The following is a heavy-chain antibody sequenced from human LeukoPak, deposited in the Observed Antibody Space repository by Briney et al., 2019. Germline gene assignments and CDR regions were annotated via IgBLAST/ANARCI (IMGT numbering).Heavy chain of an antibody. CDR3: ARGQRTSDYYPLDY. J-gene: IGHJ4*02. Sequence: PSETLSLTCTVSGGSISSDYWAWIRQSAGKGLEWIERIHDGVSFNYNPSLKSRVTMSVDPSTNQFSLKLSSVTAADTAMYYCARGQRTSDYYPLDYWGQGTRVTVSS. D-gene: IGHD3-3*01. V-gene: IGHV4-4*07. CDR2: IHDGVSF. CDR1: GGSISSDY.